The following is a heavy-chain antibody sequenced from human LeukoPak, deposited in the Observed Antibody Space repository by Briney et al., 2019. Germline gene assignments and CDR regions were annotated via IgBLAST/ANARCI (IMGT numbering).Heavy chain of an antibody. CDR3: ARTPPQEGYCSGGSCYGFDY. V-gene: IGHV3-53*01. CDR1: GFTVSSNY. J-gene: IGHJ4*02. Sequence: GGSLRLSCAASGFTVSSNYMSWVRQAPGDGLEWVSVIYSGGSTYYADSVKGRFTISRDNSKNTLYLQMNSLRAEDTAVYYCARTPPQEGYCSGGSCYGFDYWGQGTLVTVSS. D-gene: IGHD2-15*01. CDR2: IYSGGST.